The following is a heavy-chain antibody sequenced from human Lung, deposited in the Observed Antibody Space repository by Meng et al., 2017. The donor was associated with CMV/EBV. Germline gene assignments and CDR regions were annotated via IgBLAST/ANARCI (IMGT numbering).Heavy chain of an antibody. Sequence: LSLTCXASGFNFDYYGMHWVRQTPGKGLEWVAFIRHDGTNKFYGDSVKGRFTISRDNSKNTVYLQMNSLRPEETAIYYCAKDLLLFGGANAYFDCWGQGTLVTVSS. CDR2: IRHDGTNK. D-gene: IGHD3-16*01. CDR3: AKDLLLFGGANAYFDC. CDR1: GFNFDYYG. J-gene: IGHJ4*02. V-gene: IGHV3-30*02.